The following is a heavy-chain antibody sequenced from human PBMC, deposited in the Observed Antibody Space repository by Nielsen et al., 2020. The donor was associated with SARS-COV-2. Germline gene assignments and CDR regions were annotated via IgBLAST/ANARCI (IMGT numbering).Heavy chain of an antibody. J-gene: IGHJ5*02. V-gene: IGHV5-51*01. CDR2: VYPGDSDT. CDR3: ARAEGRLGDLPFKT. Sequence: GGSLRLSCKGSGYSSGYSFTTYWIACVRQMPGKGLEWMGIVYPGDSDTRYSPSFQGQVTMSVDKSISTAYLLWSSLKASDSAMYYCARAEGRLGDLPFKTWGQGTLVTVSS. CDR1: GYSSGYSFTTYW. D-gene: IGHD3-16*01.